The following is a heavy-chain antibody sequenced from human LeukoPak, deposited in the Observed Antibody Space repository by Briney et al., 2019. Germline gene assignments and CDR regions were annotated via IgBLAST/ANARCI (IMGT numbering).Heavy chain of an antibody. V-gene: IGHV3-48*01. D-gene: IGHD6-19*01. CDR2: ISGSGDTI. J-gene: IGHJ4*02. Sequence: GGSLRLSCAASRFTFNFYSMNWVRQAPGKGLEWLSYISGSGDTIYYADSVKGRFTISRDNAKTSLYLQMNSLRAEDTAVYYCARGGYSSGWYIDYWGQGTLVTVSS. CDR3: ARGGYSSGWYIDY. CDR1: RFTFNFYS.